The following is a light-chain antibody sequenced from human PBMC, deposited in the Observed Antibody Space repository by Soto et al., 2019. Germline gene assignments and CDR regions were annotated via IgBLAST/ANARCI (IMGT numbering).Light chain of an antibody. CDR2: GAS. J-gene: IGKJ1*01. Sequence: EIVMTQSPATLSVSPGERATLSCRASQSVSSNLAWYQQKPGQAPRLLIYGASTRATGIPARFSGSGSGTEFTLTISSLQSEDFAVYHCQQYNKWPPTFGQGTKV. CDR1: QSVSSN. V-gene: IGKV3-15*01. CDR3: QQYNKWPPT.